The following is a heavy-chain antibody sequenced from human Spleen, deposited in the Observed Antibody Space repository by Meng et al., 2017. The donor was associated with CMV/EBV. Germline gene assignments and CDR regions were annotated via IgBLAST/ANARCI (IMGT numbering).Heavy chain of an antibody. D-gene: IGHD3-10*01. Sequence: GGSLRLSCEASGFTFSSYGMHWVRQFPGKGLEWVAFIHYDGSNKFYADSVRGRFTISRDNSKHTLYLQMNSLRAEDTALYYCAKAYYSSRSYYNVGDAFDIWGQGTTVTVSS. J-gene: IGHJ3*02. CDR3: AKAYYSSRSYYNVGDAFDI. CDR2: IHYDGSNK. V-gene: IGHV3-30*02. CDR1: GFTFSSYG.